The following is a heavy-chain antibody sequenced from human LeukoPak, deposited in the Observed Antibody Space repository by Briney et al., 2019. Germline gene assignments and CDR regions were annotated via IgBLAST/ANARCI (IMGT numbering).Heavy chain of an antibody. J-gene: IGHJ4*02. CDR2: ISSSSSYI. V-gene: IGHV3-21*01. D-gene: IGHD3-10*01. CDR1: GFTFSSYS. Sequence: GGSLRLSCAASGFTFSSYSMNWVRQAPGKGLEWVSSISSSSSYIYYADSVKGRFTISRDNAKNSLYLQMNSLRAEDTAVYYCARVEAGSGSYFFDYWGQGTLVTVSS. CDR3: ARVEAGSGSYFFDY.